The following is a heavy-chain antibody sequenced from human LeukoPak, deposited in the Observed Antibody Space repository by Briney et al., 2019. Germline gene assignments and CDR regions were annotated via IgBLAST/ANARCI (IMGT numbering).Heavy chain of an antibody. Sequence: PSETLSLTCTVSGVSISSYYWSWIRQPPGKGLEWIGYVYYTGSTNYNPSLKSRVTISVDTSKNQFSLKLSSVTAADTAVYYCAKDGGGGYVTDWYFDLWGRGTLVAVSS. V-gene: IGHV4-59*01. J-gene: IGHJ2*01. D-gene: IGHD5-12*01. CDR3: AKDGGGGYVTDWYFDL. CDR2: VYYTGST. CDR1: GVSISSYY.